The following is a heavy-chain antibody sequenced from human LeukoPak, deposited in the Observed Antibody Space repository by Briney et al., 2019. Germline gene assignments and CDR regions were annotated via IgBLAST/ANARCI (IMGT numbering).Heavy chain of an antibody. Sequence: GRSLRLSCAASGFTFSSYAMHWVRQAPGKGLEWISYISKSGGGSITYYADSVKGRFTISRDNAKNTLYLQMNSLRAEDTAVYYCAREGAYYFDYWGQGTLVTVSS. CDR3: AREGAYYFDY. CDR1: GFTFSSYA. J-gene: IGHJ4*02. V-gene: IGHV3-48*03. CDR2: ISKSGGGSIT. D-gene: IGHD1-26*01.